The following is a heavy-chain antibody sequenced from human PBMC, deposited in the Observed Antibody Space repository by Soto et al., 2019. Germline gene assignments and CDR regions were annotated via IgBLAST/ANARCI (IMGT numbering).Heavy chain of an antibody. CDR3: ARDNNDFWSLYPLAFDY. V-gene: IGHV4-4*07. Sequence: QVQLQESGPGLVKPSETLSLTCSFSGGSLSKYYWSWIRQPAGKGLEWIGRISTSGHVVSKVSLRSRLTMSVDMSNNHFSLKLTSVTAADTAVYYCARDNNDFWSLYPLAFDYWGQGALVTVSS. CDR2: ISTSGHV. D-gene: IGHD3-3*01. J-gene: IGHJ4*02. CDR1: GGSLSKYY.